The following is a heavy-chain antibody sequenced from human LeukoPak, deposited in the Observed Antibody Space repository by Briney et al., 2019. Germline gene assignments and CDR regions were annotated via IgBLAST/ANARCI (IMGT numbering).Heavy chain of an antibody. CDR1: GGSISSYY. V-gene: IGHV4-59*08. D-gene: IGHD2-2*01. Sequence: SETLSLTCTVSGGSISSYYWSWIRQPPGKGLEWIGYIYYSGSTNYNPSLKSRVTISVDTSKNQFSLKLSSVTAADTAVYYCARAYGDVVVPAAVNFDYWGQGTLVTVSS. CDR2: IYYSGST. CDR3: ARAYGDVVVPAAVNFDY. J-gene: IGHJ4*02.